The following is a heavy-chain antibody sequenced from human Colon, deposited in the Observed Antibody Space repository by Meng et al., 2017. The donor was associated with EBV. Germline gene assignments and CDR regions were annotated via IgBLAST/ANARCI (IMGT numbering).Heavy chain of an antibody. Sequence: QVQLQQWGAGLLKLSETRSLTCAVYGGSFSGYYWSWIRQPPGKGLKWIGEINHSRSTNYNPSLKSRVTISVDTSKNQFSLKMRSVTAADTAVYYCARYRLQNDYGDQLYYFDYLGQGRLVTVYS. CDR2: INHSRST. CDR3: ARYRLQNDYGDQLYYFDY. CDR1: GGSFSGYY. V-gene: IGHV4-34*01. D-gene: IGHD4-17*01. J-gene: IGHJ4*02.